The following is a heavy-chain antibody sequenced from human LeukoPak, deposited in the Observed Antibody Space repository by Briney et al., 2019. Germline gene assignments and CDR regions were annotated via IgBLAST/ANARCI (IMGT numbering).Heavy chain of an antibody. CDR3: ARXVSGPTPDYYYYYYMDV. V-gene: IGHV4-59*01. CDR2: IYYSGST. Sequence: PSETLSLTCTVSGGSISSYYWSWIRQPPGKGLEWTGYIYYSGSTNYNPSLKSRVTISVDTSKNQFSLKLSSVTAADTAVYYCARXVSGPTPDYYYYYYMDVWGKGTXVTVSS. CDR1: GGSISSYY. J-gene: IGHJ6*03. D-gene: IGHD2-8*01.